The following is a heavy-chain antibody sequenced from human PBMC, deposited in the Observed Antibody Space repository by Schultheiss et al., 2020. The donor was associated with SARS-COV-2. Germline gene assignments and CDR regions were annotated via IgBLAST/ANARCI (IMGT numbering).Heavy chain of an antibody. D-gene: IGHD2-21*01. CDR3: AKDPQDAPYYY. J-gene: IGHJ4*02. V-gene: IGHV4-59*12. CDR2: IYYSGST. CDR1: GGSISSYY. Sequence: SETLSLTCTVSGGSISSYYWSWIRQPPGKGLEWIGYIYYSGSTNYNPSLKSRVTISVDTSKNQFSLKLSSVTAADTAVYYCAKDPQDAPYYYWGQGTLVTVSS.